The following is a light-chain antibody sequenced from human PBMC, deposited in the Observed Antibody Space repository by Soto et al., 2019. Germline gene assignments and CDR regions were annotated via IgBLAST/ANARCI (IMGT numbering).Light chain of an antibody. CDR2: KAS. Sequence: DIPLTQSASTLSGSLGDRVTITCRSSQTISSWLAWYQQKPGKAPKFLIYKASTLESGVPSRFSGSGSGTEFTLTISSLQPDDFATYYCQQYDSYSSGPFGQGTKVDIK. CDR1: QTISSW. J-gene: IGKJ1*01. V-gene: IGKV1-5*03. CDR3: QQYDSYSSGP.